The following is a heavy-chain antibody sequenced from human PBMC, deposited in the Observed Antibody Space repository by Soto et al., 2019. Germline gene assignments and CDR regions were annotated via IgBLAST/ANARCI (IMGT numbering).Heavy chain of an antibody. J-gene: IGHJ5*02. CDR2: LSGSGAST. V-gene: IGHV3-23*01. Sequence: EVQLLESGGGLVQPGGCLRLSCTASGFTFSTYAMSWVRQAPGMGLEWVSALSGSGASTYYADSVKGRFTISRDNSKNTVYLQMNSLRADDTAVYFCAKGSSTPPNWFGPWGQGTLVTVSS. CDR1: GFTFSTYA. CDR3: AKGSSTPPNWFGP.